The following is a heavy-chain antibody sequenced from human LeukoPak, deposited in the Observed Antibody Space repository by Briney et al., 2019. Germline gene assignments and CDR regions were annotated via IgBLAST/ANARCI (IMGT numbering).Heavy chain of an antibody. CDR2: ISSSSSYI. D-gene: IGHD4-17*01. J-gene: IGHJ4*02. CDR3: ARDGDYGDFLFGYFDY. Sequence: GGSLRLSCAASGFTFSSYSMNWVRQAPGKGLEWVSSISSSSSYIYYADSVKGRFTISRDNAKNSLYLQMNSLRAEDTAVYYCARDGDYGDFLFGYFDYWGQGTLVTVSS. CDR1: GFTFSSYS. V-gene: IGHV3-21*01.